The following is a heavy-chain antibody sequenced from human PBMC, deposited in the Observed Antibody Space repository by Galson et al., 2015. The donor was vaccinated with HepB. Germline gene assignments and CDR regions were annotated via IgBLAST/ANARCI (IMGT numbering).Heavy chain of an antibody. J-gene: IGHJ4*02. V-gene: IGHV1-2*02. CDR2: INPNSGDT. CDR1: GYTFPGYY. D-gene: IGHD1-26*01. Sequence: SVRVSCQASGYTFPGYYMHWVRQAPGQGLEWMGWINPNSGDTVYARKFQGRVTMTEDTSTDTAYMELSSLRSEDTDVYYCATVSRGWELLPIDYWGQGTLVTVSS. CDR3: ATVSRGWELLPIDY.